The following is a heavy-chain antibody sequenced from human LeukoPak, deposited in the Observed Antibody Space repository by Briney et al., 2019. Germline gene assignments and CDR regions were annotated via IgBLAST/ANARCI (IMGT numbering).Heavy chain of an antibody. CDR3: AREGSTSKDSSWDYYYDSSGYSNWFNP. Sequence: SETLSLTCTVSGGSISSGGYYWSWIRQHPGKGLEWIGHIYYSGSTYYNPSLKSRVTISVDTSKNQFSLKLSSVTAAGTAVYYCAREGSTSKDSSWDYYYDSSGYSNWFNPWGQGTLVTVSS. V-gene: IGHV4-31*03. CDR2: IYYSGST. J-gene: IGHJ5*02. CDR1: GGSISSGGYY. D-gene: IGHD3-22*01.